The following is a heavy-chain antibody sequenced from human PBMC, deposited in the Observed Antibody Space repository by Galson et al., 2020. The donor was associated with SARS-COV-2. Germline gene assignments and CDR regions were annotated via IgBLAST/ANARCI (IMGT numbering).Heavy chain of an antibody. V-gene: IGHV3-43*02. CDR3: AKDISTAMVYYYYYGMDV. J-gene: IGHJ6*02. D-gene: IGHD5-18*01. CDR2: ISGDGGST. Sequence: TGGSLRLSCAASGFTFDDYAMHWVRQAPGKGLEWVSPISGDGGSTYYADSVKGRFTISRDNSKNSLYLQMNSLRTEDTALYYCAKDISTAMVYYYYYGMDVWGQGTTVTVSS. CDR1: GFTFDDYA.